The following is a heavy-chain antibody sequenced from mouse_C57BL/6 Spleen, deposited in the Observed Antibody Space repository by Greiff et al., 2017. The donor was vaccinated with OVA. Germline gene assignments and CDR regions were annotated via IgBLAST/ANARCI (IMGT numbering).Heavy chain of an antibody. D-gene: IGHD1-1*01. J-gene: IGHJ2*01. V-gene: IGHV5-9*01. CDR1: GFTFSSYT. CDR3: ARDYGSSYFDY. CDR2: ISGGGGNT. Sequence: EVQVVESGGGLVKPGGSLKLSCAASGFTFSSYTMSWVRQTPEKRLEWVATISGGGGNTYYPDSVKGRFTISRDNAKNTLYLQMSSLRSEDTALYYCARDYGSSYFDYWGQGTTLTVSS.